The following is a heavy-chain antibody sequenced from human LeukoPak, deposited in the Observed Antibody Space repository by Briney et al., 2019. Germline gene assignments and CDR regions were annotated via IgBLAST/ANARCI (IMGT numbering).Heavy chain of an antibody. Sequence: GGSLRLSCAASGFTFSNYGMHWVRQATGKGPEWVSSVGTAGDTDYPGSVKGRFTISRENAKNSLYLQMDSLRPGDTAVYYCAREVYGGNQDAFDIWGQGTMVSVSS. D-gene: IGHD4-23*01. CDR3: AREVYGGNQDAFDI. V-gene: IGHV3-13*01. CDR1: GFTFSNYG. CDR2: VGTAGDT. J-gene: IGHJ3*02.